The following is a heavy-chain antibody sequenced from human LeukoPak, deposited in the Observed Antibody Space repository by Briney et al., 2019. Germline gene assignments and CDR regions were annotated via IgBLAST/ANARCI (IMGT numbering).Heavy chain of an antibody. CDR2: VRFDGSNK. Sequence: GGSLRLSCAASGFTFSSYGMHWVRQAPGKGLEWVAFVRFDGSNKNCADSVKGRFTISRDNSKNTLYLQMNSLRAEDTAVYYCPKPHYDILTGYHDFDYWGQRTLVTVSS. J-gene: IGHJ4*02. CDR1: GFTFSSYG. D-gene: IGHD3-9*01. CDR3: PKPHYDILTGYHDFDY. V-gene: IGHV3-30*02.